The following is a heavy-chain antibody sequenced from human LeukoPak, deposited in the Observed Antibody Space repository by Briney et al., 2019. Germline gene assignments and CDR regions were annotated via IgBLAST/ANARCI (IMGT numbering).Heavy chain of an antibody. CDR2: IYSGGST. D-gene: IGHD3-10*01. V-gene: IGHV3-53*01. CDR1: GFTVSSNY. J-gene: IGHJ4*02. Sequence: GGSLRLSCAASGFTVSSNYMSWVRQAPGKGLEWVSVIYSGGSTYYADSVKGRFTISRDNSKNTLYLQMNSLRAEDTAVYYCARARLLWFGEYWGQGTLVTVSS. CDR3: ARARLLWFGEY.